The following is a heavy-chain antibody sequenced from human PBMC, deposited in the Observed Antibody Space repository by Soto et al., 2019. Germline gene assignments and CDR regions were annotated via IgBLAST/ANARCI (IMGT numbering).Heavy chain of an antibody. CDR1: GVTFSSDV. CDR3: ATGPLYASGVANY. J-gene: IGHJ4*02. V-gene: IGHV1-69*05. Sequence: SVKVSCKASGVTFSSDVINWVRQAPGQGLEWVGGITPIFSTTKYAQKFQGRVTVTTDESASTVYLELSSLRSEDTAVYYCATGPLYASGVANYWGQGALVTASS. CDR2: ITPIFSTT. D-gene: IGHD3-10*01.